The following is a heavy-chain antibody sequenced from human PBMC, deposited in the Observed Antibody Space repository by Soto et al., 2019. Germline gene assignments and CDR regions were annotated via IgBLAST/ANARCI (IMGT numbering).Heavy chain of an antibody. V-gene: IGHV3-23*01. D-gene: IGHD6-13*01. CDR2: ISGSGVDT. CDR3: AKENGYSSSWFEFDY. CDR1: GLTFSSYA. Sequence: GGSLGLSCAASGLTFSSYAMTWVRQAPGKGLEWVSTISGSGVDTYYADSVKGRFTISRDNSKNTLYLQMNSLRAEDTAVYYCAKENGYSSSWFEFDYWGQGTLVTVSS. J-gene: IGHJ4*02.